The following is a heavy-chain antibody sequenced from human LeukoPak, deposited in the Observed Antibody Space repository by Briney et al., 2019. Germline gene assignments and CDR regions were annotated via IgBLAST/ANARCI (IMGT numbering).Heavy chain of an antibody. D-gene: IGHD2-2*02. CDR3: AGYCSSTSCYRPYYYYGMDV. J-gene: IGHJ6*02. V-gene: IGHV4-59*01. CDR1: GGSISSYY. Sequence: SETLSLTCTVSGGSISSYYWSWIRQPPGKGLEWIGYIYYSGSTNYNPSLKSRATISVDTSKNQFSLKLSSVTAADTAAYYCAGYCSSTSCYRPYYYYGMDVWGQGTTVTVSS. CDR2: IYYSGST.